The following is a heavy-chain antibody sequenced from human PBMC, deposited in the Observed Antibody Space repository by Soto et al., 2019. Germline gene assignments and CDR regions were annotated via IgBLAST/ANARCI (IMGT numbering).Heavy chain of an antibody. CDR1: GYTFTSYY. D-gene: IGHD3-22*01. J-gene: IGHJ3*02. CDR2: INPSGGST. Sequence: ASVKVSCKASGYTFTSYYMHWVRQAPGQGLEWMGIINPSGGSTSYAQKFQGRVTMTRDTSTGTVYMELSSLRSEDTAVYYCARDHYDDSSGYYAAFDSWGQGTMVTVSS. CDR3: ARDHYDDSSGYYAAFDS. V-gene: IGHV1-46*01.